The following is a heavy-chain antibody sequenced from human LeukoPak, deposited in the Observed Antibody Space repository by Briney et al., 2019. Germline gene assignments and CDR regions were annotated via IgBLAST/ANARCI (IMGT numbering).Heavy chain of an antibody. Sequence: GGSLRLSCAASGFTFSSYGMHWVRQAPGKGLEWVAVISYDGSNKYYADSVKGRFTISRDNSKNTLYLQMNSLRAEDTAVYYCATGYADYGGAADYWGQGTLVTVSS. V-gene: IGHV3-30*03. D-gene: IGHD4-17*01. CDR1: GFTFSSYG. J-gene: IGHJ4*02. CDR3: ATGYADYGGAADY. CDR2: ISYDGSNK.